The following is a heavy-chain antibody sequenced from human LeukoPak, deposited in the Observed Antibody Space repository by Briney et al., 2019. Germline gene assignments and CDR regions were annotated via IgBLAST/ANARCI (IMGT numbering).Heavy chain of an antibody. J-gene: IGHJ4*02. Sequence: SETLSLTCTVSGGSISSYYWSWIRQPPGKGLEWIGYIYYNGSTNYNPSLKSRVTISVDTSKNQFSLKLSSVTAADTAVYYCARGGGWNQVDYWGQGTLVTVSS. CDR1: GGSISSYY. V-gene: IGHV4-59*01. D-gene: IGHD1-14*01. CDR2: IYYNGST. CDR3: ARGGGWNQVDY.